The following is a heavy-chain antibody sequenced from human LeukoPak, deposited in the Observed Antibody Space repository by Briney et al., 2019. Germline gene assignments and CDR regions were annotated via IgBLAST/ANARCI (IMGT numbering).Heavy chain of an antibody. D-gene: IGHD2-15*01. V-gene: IGHV3-30*02. CDR1: GFTFRSYG. Sequence: GGSLRLPCAASGFTFRSYGMHWVRQAPGKGLEWVPFIRYDGSNKYYADSVKGRFTISRDNSKNTLYLQMNSLRAEDTAVYYCAKDSVAAKYYFDYWGQGTLVTVSS. J-gene: IGHJ4*02. CDR2: IRYDGSNK. CDR3: AKDSVAAKYYFDY.